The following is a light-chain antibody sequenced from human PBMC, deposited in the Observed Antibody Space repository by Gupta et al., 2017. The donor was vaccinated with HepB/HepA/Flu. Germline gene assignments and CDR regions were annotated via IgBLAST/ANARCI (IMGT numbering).Light chain of an antibody. CDR2: LGS. Sequence: DLVMTQSPLSLPVTPGEPASISCRSSQSLLHSNGYNYLDWYLQKPGQSPQLLIYLGSNRASGVPDTFSGSGSGTDFTLKIIRAEAADVGVSYFSQAPQTPPTFGHGTKVDIK. V-gene: IGKV2-28*01. J-gene: IGKJ3*01. CDR1: QSLLHSNGYNY. CDR3: SQAPQTPPT.